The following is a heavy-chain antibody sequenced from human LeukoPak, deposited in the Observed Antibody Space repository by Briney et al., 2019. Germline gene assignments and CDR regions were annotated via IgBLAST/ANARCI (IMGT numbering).Heavy chain of an antibody. CDR2: IYYSGST. Sequence: PSETLSLTCIVSGGSISGYYWSWIRQPPGKGLEWIGYIYYSGSTNYNPSLKSRVTISVDTSKNQFSLKLSSVTAADTAVYYCARHVRLNNKKNWFDPWGQGTLVTVSS. V-gene: IGHV4-59*08. D-gene: IGHD1/OR15-1a*01. CDR1: GGSISGYY. J-gene: IGHJ5*02. CDR3: ARHVRLNNKKNWFDP.